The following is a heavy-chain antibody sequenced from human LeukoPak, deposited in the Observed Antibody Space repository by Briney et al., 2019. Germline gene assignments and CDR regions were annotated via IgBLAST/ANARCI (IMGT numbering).Heavy chain of an antibody. Sequence: GGSLRLSCAASGFTFSSYEMNWDRQAPGKGLEWVSYISSSGSTIYYADSVKGRFTISRDNAKNSLYLQMNSLRAEDTAVYYCARSDNWNSIPFDYWGQGTLVTVSS. D-gene: IGHD1-7*01. CDR2: ISSSGSTI. V-gene: IGHV3-48*03. CDR1: GFTFSSYE. J-gene: IGHJ4*02. CDR3: ARSDNWNSIPFDY.